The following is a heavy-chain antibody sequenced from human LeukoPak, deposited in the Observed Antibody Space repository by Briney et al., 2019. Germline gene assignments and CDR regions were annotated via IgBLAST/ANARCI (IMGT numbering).Heavy chain of an antibody. CDR3: GYCSTTSCYADFDY. CDR1: GFTVSSKY. D-gene: IGHD2-2*01. J-gene: IGHJ4*02. CDR2: IYSGGTT. Sequence: PGGSLRLSCTASGFTVSSKYMSWVRQPPGKGLKWVSVIYSGGTTYYADSVKGRFTISRDNSKNTLYLQMNSLRAEDTAVYYCGYCSTTSCYADFDYWGQGTLVTVSS. V-gene: IGHV3-66*01.